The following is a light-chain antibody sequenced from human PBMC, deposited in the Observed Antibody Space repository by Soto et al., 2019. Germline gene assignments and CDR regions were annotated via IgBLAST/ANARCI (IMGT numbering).Light chain of an antibody. J-gene: IGKJ5*01. CDR1: QSVSSY. Sequence: EIVLTQSPATLPLSPGERATLSCRASQSVSSYLAWYQKKPGQAPRLLLYDASNTATGIPARFSGSGSGTDLALTISSLEPEDFAVYYCEQRSKGPPITVGQGTRLEIK. V-gene: IGKV3-11*01. CDR2: DAS. CDR3: EQRSKGPPIT.